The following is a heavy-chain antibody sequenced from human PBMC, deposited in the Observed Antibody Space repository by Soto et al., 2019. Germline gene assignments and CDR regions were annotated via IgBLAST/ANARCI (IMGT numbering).Heavy chain of an antibody. CDR2: IIPILGIA. J-gene: IGHJ6*03. CDR1: GGTFSSYT. Sequence: QVQLVQSGAEVKKPGSSVKVSCKASGGTFSSYTISWVRQAPGQGLEWMGRIIPILGIANYAQKFQGRVTITADKSTSTAYMELSSLRSEDTAVYYCAREVRGRGSGDYYYYMDVWGKGTTLTVSS. CDR3: AREVRGRGSGDYYYYMDV. V-gene: IGHV1-69*08. D-gene: IGHD3-10*01.